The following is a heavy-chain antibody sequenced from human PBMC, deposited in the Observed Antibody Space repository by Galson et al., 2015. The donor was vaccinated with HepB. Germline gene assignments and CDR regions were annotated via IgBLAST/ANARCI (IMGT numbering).Heavy chain of an antibody. V-gene: IGHV1-46*04. CDR2: INPSGGST. D-gene: IGHD5-24*01. CDR1: GYTFTSYY. CDR3: ARDQLGGYNANYYFDY. Sequence: SVKVSCKASGYTFTSYYMHWVRQAPGQGLEWMGIINPSGGSTSYAQKLQGRVTMTRDTSTSTVYMELSSLRSEDTAVYYCARDQLGGYNANYYFDYWGQGTLVTVSP. J-gene: IGHJ4*02.